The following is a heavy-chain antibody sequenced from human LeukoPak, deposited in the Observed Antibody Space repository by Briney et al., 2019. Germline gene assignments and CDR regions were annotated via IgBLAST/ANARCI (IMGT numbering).Heavy chain of an antibody. Sequence: PSETLSLTCAVSAGPFSHLYWTWIRPPPGKGLEWIGVINESGRTNSHPSLKSRATITVDTSNTHSSLNLTPVSAGDPAVYYWWSRIGRYLYYFGMDVWGQGTTVTVSS. V-gene: IGHV4-34*01. CDR3: WSRIGRYLYYFGMDV. D-gene: IGHD1-26*01. CDR2: INESGRT. J-gene: IGHJ6*02. CDR1: AGPFSHLY.